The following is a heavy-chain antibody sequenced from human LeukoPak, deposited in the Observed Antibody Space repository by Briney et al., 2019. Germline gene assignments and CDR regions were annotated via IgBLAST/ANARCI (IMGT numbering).Heavy chain of an antibody. CDR1: GGSISSGGYS. V-gene: IGHV4-30-2*01. Sequence: RTSETLSLTCAVSGGSISSGGYSWSWIRQPPGKGLEWIGYIYHSGSTNYNPSLKSRVTISVDTSKNQFSLKLSSVTAADTAVYYCASLGSITIFGVAPLTSYGMDVWGQGTTVTVSS. CDR2: IYHSGST. CDR3: ASLGSITIFGVAPLTSYGMDV. J-gene: IGHJ6*02. D-gene: IGHD3-3*01.